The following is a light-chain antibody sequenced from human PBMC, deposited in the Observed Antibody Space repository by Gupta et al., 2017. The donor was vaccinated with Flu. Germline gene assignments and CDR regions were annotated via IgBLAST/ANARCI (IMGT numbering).Light chain of an antibody. CDR1: QTVDGN. CDR3: HQENYWGWT. CDR2: AAS. V-gene: IGKV3D-15*01. J-gene: IGKJ1*01. Sequence: EIVMTQSPATVSVSPGETGTLSCRASQTVDGNVAWYQQKPGQAPRLLIYAASTVATAIPATFSGSGAGTECTLSISSLQSEDFAVYYCHQENYWGWTFGQGTKVEVK.